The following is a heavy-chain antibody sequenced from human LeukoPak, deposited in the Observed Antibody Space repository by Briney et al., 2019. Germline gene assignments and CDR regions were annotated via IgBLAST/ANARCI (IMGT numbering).Heavy chain of an antibody. CDR3: ARGAYSSGWYFDY. CDR1: GFSFNNYW. V-gene: IGHV3-7*01. D-gene: IGHD6-19*01. J-gene: IGHJ4*02. CDR2: VKPDGTEK. Sequence: GGSLRLSCAASGFSFNNYWISWVRQAPGEGLEWVANVKPDGTEKYYVDSVKGRFTISRDNAKNSLYLQMNSLRAEDTAVYYCARGAYSSGWYFDYWGQGTLVTVSS.